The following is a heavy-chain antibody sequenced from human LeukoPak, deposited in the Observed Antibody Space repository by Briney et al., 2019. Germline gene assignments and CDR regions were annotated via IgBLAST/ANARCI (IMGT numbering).Heavy chain of an antibody. CDR2: IYNTVTT. V-gene: IGHV4-59*01. CDR3: ARVSFYGSGSMFVDY. Sequence: SETLSLTCTVSGGSISSYYWSWIRQPPGKGLEWIGYIYNTVTTNYNPSLKSRVTMSVDKSKNQFSLNLSSVTAADTAVYYCARVSFYGSGSMFVDYWGQGTLVTVSS. CDR1: GGSISSYY. J-gene: IGHJ4*02. D-gene: IGHD3-10*01.